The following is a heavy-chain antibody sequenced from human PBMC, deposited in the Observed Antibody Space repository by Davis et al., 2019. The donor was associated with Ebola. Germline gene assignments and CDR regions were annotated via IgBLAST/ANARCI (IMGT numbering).Heavy chain of an antibody. V-gene: IGHV4-34*01. J-gene: IGHJ4*02. CDR3: ARAPGTGYSSGWYSY. CDR2: INHSGST. Sequence: GSLRLSCAVYGGSFSGYYWSWIRQPPGKGLEWIGEINHSGSTNYNPSLKSRVTISVGTSKNQFSLKLSSVTAADTAVYYCARAPGTGYSSGWYSYWGQGTLVTVSS. D-gene: IGHD6-19*01. CDR1: GGSFSGYY.